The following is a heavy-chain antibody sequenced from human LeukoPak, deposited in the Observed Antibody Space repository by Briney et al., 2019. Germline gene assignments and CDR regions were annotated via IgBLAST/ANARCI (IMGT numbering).Heavy chain of an antibody. CDR2: ISSSGSTI. D-gene: IGHD3-3*01. Sequence: PGGSLRLSCAASGFTFSDYYMNWIRQAPGKGLEWVSYISSSGSTIYYADSVKGRFTISRDNAKNSLYLQMNSLRAEDTAVYYCARGLHGLRFLEWLSSLDYWGQGTLVTVSS. CDR1: GFTFSDYY. J-gene: IGHJ4*02. CDR3: ARGLHGLRFLEWLSSLDY. V-gene: IGHV3-11*04.